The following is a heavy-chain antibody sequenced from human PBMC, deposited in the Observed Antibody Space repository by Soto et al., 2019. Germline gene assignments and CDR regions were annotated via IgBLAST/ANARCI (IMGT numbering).Heavy chain of an antibody. CDR1: GGSISSASYY. D-gene: IGHD6-13*01. V-gene: IGHV4-39*07. CDR2: IFYDGRT. J-gene: IGHJ4*02. Sequence: SETLSLTCTVSGGSISSASYYWGWIRQPPGKGLEWIASIFYDGRTYYTPSLKSRVTLSLDTSKNQFSLKLSSVSAVDTAVYFCARTDSSASFWDYWGQGAPVTVSS. CDR3: ARTDSSASFWDY.